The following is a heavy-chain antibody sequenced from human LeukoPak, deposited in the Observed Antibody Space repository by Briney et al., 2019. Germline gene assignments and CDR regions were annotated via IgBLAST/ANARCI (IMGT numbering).Heavy chain of an antibody. CDR3: ARVSKVGSTYVFDY. Sequence: PSQTLSLTCTVSGGSISSGGYYWSWIRQHPGKDLELIGYIYYSVSTYYSPSLKSRVTISIDTSKNQFSLKLSSVTAADTAVYYCARVSKVGSTYVFDYWGQGALVTVS. J-gene: IGHJ4*02. V-gene: IGHV4-31*03. D-gene: IGHD1-26*01. CDR2: IYYSVST. CDR1: GGSISSGGYY.